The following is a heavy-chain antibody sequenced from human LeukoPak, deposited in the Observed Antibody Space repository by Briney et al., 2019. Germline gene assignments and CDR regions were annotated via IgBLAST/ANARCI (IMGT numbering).Heavy chain of an antibody. CDR3: AMTTSYYYYYMDV. CDR1: GGSISTYY. CDR2: IYYSGST. J-gene: IGHJ6*03. D-gene: IGHD2/OR15-2a*01. Sequence: SETLSLTCTVSGGSISTYYWNWIRQPPGKGLEWIGYIYYSGSTNYNPSLMSRVTISVDTSKKQFSLKLSSVTAADTAVYYCAMTTSYYYYYMDVWGKGTTVTVSS. V-gene: IGHV4-59*01.